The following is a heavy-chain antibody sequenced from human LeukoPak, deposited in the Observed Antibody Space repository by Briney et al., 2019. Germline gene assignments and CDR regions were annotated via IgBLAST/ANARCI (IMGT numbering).Heavy chain of an antibody. CDR1: GFTVSSNY. V-gene: IGHV3-66*01. CDR2: IYSGGST. CDR3: ARDPPAYDYVWGSYRST. D-gene: IGHD3-16*02. Sequence: GGSLRLSCAASGFTVSSNYMSWVRQAPGKGLEWVSVIYSGGSTYYADSVKGRFTISRDNSKNTLYLQMNSLRAEDTAVYYCARDPPAYDYVWGSYRSTWGQGTLVTVSS. J-gene: IGHJ5*02.